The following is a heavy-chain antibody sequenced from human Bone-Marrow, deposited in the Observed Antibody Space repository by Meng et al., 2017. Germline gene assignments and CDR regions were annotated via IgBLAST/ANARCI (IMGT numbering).Heavy chain of an antibody. CDR1: RYTFPDYW. CDR3: ARDEDISAAGKLFGDY. CDR2: INPKSGDT. J-gene: IGHJ4*02. Sequence: HVQLVQSGAGGKKPGASWKASYKASRYTFPDYWLHWVRRAPGQGLEWMGRINPKSGDTHYAQRFQGRVTMTGDTSISTAYMELSGLRSDDTAMYYCARDEDISAAGKLFGDYWGQGTLVTVSS. D-gene: IGHD6-13*01. V-gene: IGHV1-2*06.